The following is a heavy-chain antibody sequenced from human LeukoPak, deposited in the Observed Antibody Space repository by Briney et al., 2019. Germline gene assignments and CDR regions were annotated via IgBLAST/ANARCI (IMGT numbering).Heavy chain of an antibody. J-gene: IGHJ4*02. D-gene: IGHD2-2*01. Sequence: SETLSLTCTVSGGSISSSSYYWGWIRQPPGKGLEWIGSIYYSGSTYYNPSLKSRVTISVDTSKNQFSLKLSSVTAADTAVYYCARVSLYCSSTSCYGHDHYFDYWGQGTLVTVSS. CDR2: IYYSGST. CDR1: GGSISSSSYY. V-gene: IGHV4-39*07. CDR3: ARVSLYCSSTSCYGHDHYFDY.